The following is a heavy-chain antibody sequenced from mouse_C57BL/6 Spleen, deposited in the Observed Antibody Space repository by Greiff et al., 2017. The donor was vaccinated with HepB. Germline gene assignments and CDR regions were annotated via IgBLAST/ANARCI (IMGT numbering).Heavy chain of an antibody. CDR3: ARDYYGSSYFYFDY. V-gene: IGHV5-17*01. D-gene: IGHD1-1*01. CDR2: ISSGSSTI. CDR1: GFTFSDYG. J-gene: IGHJ2*01. Sequence: EVKLMESGGGLVKPGGSLKLSCAASGFTFSDYGMHWVRQAPEKGLEWVAYISSGSSTIYYADTVKGRFTISRDNAKNTLFLQMTRLRSEDTAMYYCARDYYGSSYFYFDYWGQGTTLTVSS.